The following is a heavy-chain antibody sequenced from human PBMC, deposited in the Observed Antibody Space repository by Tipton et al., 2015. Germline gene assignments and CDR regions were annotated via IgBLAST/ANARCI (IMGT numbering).Heavy chain of an antibody. CDR3: ARDNWQWLASGGWFDP. CDR2: ITSYNAYT. CDR1: GYTFNNYG. Sequence: QLVQSGAEVKKPGASVKVSCKTSGYTFNNYGITWVRQAPGQGLEWMGWITSYNAYTNYAQKLQGRVTMTTDTSTSTAYMELRSLRSDDTAVYYCARDNWQWLASGGWFDPWGQGTLVTVSS. V-gene: IGHV1-18*01. J-gene: IGHJ5*02. D-gene: IGHD6-19*01.